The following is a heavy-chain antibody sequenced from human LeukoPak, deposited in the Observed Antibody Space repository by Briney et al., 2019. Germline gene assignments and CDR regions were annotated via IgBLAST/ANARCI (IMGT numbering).Heavy chain of an antibody. CDR3: ARYHCSGGSCYSFYYYYYMDV. CDR1: GFTFSSYE. CDR2: ISSGGRTI. D-gene: IGHD2-15*01. Sequence: AGSLRFSCAASGFTFSSYEMDWLRQAPGQGLEGVSYISSGGRTIYYADSVKGRFTIARDNAKNSLYLQMNSLRAEDTAVYYCARYHCSGGSCYSFYYYYYMDVWGKGTTVTVSS. V-gene: IGHV3-48*03. J-gene: IGHJ6*03.